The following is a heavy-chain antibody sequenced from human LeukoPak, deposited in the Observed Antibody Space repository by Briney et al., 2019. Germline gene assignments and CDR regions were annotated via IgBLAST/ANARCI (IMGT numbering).Heavy chain of an antibody. D-gene: IGHD4-11*01. V-gene: IGHV4-59*05. CDR2: IYYSGST. J-gene: IGHJ6*02. CDR3: ASTEGAVTTFGDYYYGMDV. CDR1: GDSISGYY. Sequence: SETLSLTCTVSGDSISGYYWSWIRQPPGKGLEWIGSIYYSGSTYYNPSLKSRVTISVDTFKNQFSLKLSSVTAADTAVYYCASTEGAVTTFGDYYYGMDVWGQGTTVTVSS.